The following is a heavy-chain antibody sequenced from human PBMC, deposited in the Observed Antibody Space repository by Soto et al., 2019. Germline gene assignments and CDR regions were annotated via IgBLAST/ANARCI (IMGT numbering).Heavy chain of an antibody. J-gene: IGHJ4*02. CDR2: IYSNEHI. CDR1: GGSMRSYY. CDR3: ARDRLGEDKQTFDY. V-gene: IGHV4-4*07. Sequence: SEALSLTCTVSGGSMRSYYWSWIRQPAGKGLEWIGRIYSNEHINYNPSLKSRLTLSVDTSKNQFSLKLSSVTAADTAVYYCARDRLGEDKQTFDYWGQGALSTVSS. D-gene: IGHD1-26*01.